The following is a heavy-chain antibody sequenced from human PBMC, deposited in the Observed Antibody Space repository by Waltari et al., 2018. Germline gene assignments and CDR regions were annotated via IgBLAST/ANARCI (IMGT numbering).Heavy chain of an antibody. Sequence: EVQLVESGGGLVQPGGSLRLSCAISGFTFSDHYIDWVRQAPGKGLEWVGRSRNKAQGYITEYAASVKGRFISSRDDSKNSLYLQMDSLKTEDTAMYYCSSRHSGSSDYWGQGTLVTVSS. CDR1: GFTFSDHY. D-gene: IGHD1-26*01. CDR3: SSRHSGSSDY. CDR2: SRNKAQGYIT. J-gene: IGHJ4*02. V-gene: IGHV3-72*01.